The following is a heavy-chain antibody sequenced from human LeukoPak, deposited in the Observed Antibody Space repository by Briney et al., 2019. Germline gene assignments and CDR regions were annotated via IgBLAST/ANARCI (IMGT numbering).Heavy chain of an antibody. V-gene: IGHV3-21*01. D-gene: IGHD6-13*01. CDR2: ISSVSSYI. CDR3: SRVQQPGYSSGFDY. J-gene: IGHJ4*02. Sequence: PGGSLRPSCAASGFTFSSYSRNWVRQAPGRGLEWVSSISSVSSYIYYADSVKGRFTISRDNAKNSLFLQMNSVRAEDTAVYYCSRVQQPGYSSGFDYWGQGTLVTVSS. CDR1: GFTFSSYS.